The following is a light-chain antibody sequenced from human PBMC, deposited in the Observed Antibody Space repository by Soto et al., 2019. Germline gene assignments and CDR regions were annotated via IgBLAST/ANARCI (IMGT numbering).Light chain of an antibody. Sequence: EIVLTQSPVTLSLSPGEGATLSCKASQSINTNLGWYQQKPGQAPRLLIYDASTRASGIPVRFSGSGSGTEFTLTINSLQSGDFAVYYCQQYNNWPRTFGQGTKVDIK. V-gene: IGKV3-15*01. CDR3: QQYNNWPRT. J-gene: IGKJ1*01. CDR1: QSINTN. CDR2: DAS.